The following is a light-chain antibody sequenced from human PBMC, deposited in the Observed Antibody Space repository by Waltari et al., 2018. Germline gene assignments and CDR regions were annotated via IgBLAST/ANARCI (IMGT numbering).Light chain of an antibody. Sequence: QLVLPQSPSASASLGASVKIPCTLSSGHSSNVVAWHQQQPEKGPRYLMKVNSDGSHSKGDGIPDRFSGSSSGAERYLTISSLQSDDEADYYCQTWGTGIWVFGGGTRLTVL. CDR2: VNSDGSH. J-gene: IGLJ3*02. CDR1: SGHSSNV. V-gene: IGLV4-69*01. CDR3: QTWGTGIWV.